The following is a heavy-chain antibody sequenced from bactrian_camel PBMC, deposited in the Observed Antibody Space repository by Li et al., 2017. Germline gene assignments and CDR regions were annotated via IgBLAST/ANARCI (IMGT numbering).Heavy chain of an antibody. V-gene: IGHV3-2*01. CDR2: VYSDGRYT. CDR3: ATWWSVGF. J-gene: IGHJ6*01. CDR1: GFTFSVYY. Sequence: VQLVESGGGLVQPGGSLRLSCAASGFTFSVYYMHWVRQAPGKGLEWVSNVYSDGRYTYYADSVKGRFTISRDNAKNTLYLRMNSLKTEDTAVYYCATWWSVGFWGQGTQVTVS. D-gene: IGHD7*01.